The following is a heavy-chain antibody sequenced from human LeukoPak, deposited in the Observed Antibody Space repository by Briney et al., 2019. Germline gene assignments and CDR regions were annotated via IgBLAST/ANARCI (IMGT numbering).Heavy chain of an antibody. Sequence: GSLRLSCAASGFTFSDYYMSWIRLAPGKGLEWVSYVSSSGSTINYADSVKGRFTISRDNAKNSLYLQMNSLRAEDTALYYCARDRQRNEAFDIWGQGTMVTVSS. D-gene: IGHD1-1*01. J-gene: IGHJ3*02. CDR3: ARDRQRNEAFDI. CDR2: VSSSGSTI. V-gene: IGHV3-11*01. CDR1: GFTFSDYY.